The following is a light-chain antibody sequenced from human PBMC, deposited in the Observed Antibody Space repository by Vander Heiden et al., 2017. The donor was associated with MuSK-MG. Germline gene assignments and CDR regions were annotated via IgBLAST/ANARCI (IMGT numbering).Light chain of an antibody. Sequence: DIQMTQSPSTLSASVGDRVTITCRASQSISRWLAWYHQKPGKAPKLLIYKASSLERGVPSRFSGSGPGTEFTLTISSRQLDDFATYYCQQSNSYWTFGLGTKVEIK. CDR1: QSISRW. V-gene: IGKV1-5*03. J-gene: IGKJ1*01. CDR2: KAS. CDR3: QQSNSYWT.